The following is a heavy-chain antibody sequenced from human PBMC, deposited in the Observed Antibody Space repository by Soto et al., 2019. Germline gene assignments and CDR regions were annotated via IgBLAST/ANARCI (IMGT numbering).Heavy chain of an antibody. CDR1: CGSMITYY. D-gene: IGHD6-13*01. CDR3: ARVSSGWSNYFDY. V-gene: IGHV4-59*01. CDR2: IYYSGST. Sequence: SETLSLTCTVSCGSMITYYWSWIRQPPGKGLEWIGYIYYSGSTSHNPSLKSRVTISGDTSKNQFSLKLNSVTAADTAVYYCARVSSGWSNYFDYWGQGTLVTVSS. J-gene: IGHJ4*02.